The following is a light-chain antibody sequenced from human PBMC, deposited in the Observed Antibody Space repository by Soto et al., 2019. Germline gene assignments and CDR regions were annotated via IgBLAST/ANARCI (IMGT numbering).Light chain of an antibody. CDR3: HQHYSIPVT. CDR1: QDISSF. Sequence: IQLTQSPSSLSASVGDRVTITCRASQDISSFLAWCQQKPGKAPRLLIYAASTLQSGVPSRFSGSGSGTDFTLTISSLQPEDVAVYYCHQHYSIPVTFGGGTRVEI. J-gene: IGKJ4*01. CDR2: AAS. V-gene: IGKV1-9*01.